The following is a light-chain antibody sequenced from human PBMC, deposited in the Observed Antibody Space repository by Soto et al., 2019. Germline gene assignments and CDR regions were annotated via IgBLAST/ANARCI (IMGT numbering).Light chain of an antibody. Sequence: EVVLTQSPATLSLSPGEKAILSCRASQDINTYLGWYQQKPGQPPRLLIYDASNRASGIPARFSVSGSGTDFTLTIDSLESEDFSIYYCQHRYKLPLTFGAGTKGEIK. V-gene: IGKV3-11*01. J-gene: IGKJ4*01. CDR2: DAS. CDR1: QDINTY. CDR3: QHRYKLPLT.